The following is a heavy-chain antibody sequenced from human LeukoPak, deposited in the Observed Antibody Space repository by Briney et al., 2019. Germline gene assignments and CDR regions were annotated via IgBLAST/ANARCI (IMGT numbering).Heavy chain of an antibody. J-gene: IGHJ4*02. D-gene: IGHD2-2*01. CDR3: ASWAGYCSSTSCQFDY. V-gene: IGHV3-53*01. CDR1: GFTVSSNY. Sequence: GGSLRLSCAASGFTVSSNYMSWVRQAPGKGLEWVSVIYSGGSTYYADSVKGRFTISRDNSKNTLYLQMNSLRAEDTAVYYCASWAGYCSSTSCQFDYWGQGTLVTVSS. CDR2: IYSGGST.